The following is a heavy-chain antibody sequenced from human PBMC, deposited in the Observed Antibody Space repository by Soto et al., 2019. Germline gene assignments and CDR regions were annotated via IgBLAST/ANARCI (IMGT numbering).Heavy chain of an antibody. CDR2: ISYDGSNK. D-gene: IGHD2-2*01. Sequence: GGSLRLSCAASGFTFSSYGMHWVRQAPGKGLEWVAVISYDGSNKYYADSVKGRFTISRDNSKNTLYLQMNSLRAEDTAVYYCAKDSDCSSTSCYGYYGYWGQGTLVTVSS. CDR1: GFTFSSYG. V-gene: IGHV3-30*18. J-gene: IGHJ4*02. CDR3: AKDSDCSSTSCYGYYGY.